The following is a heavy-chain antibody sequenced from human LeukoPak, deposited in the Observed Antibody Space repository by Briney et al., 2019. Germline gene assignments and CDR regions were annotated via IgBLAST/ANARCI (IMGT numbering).Heavy chain of an antibody. V-gene: IGHV4-59*08. D-gene: IGHD2-21*01. J-gene: IGHJ4*02. CDR1: GGSISSYY. Sequence: PSETLSLTCTVSGGSISSYYWSWIRQPPGKGLEWIGYIYYRASTNYNPSLKSRVTISVDTSKNQFSLKLSSVTAADTAVYYCARHRRIRIFDYWGQGTLVTVSS. CDR3: ARHRRIRIFDY. CDR2: IYYRAST.